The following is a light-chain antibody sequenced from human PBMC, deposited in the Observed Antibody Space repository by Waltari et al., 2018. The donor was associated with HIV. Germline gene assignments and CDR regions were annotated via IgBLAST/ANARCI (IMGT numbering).Light chain of an antibody. Sequence: QSVLTQPPSASGTPGQRVTISCSGSRSNIGSNHVYWYQQIPGTAPKPLIYRNNHRPSGVPDRSSGSKSGTSASLAISGLRSEDEADYYCATWDDSLSGWVFGGGTKLTVL. CDR3: ATWDDSLSGWV. CDR1: RSNIGSNH. CDR2: RNN. J-gene: IGLJ3*02. V-gene: IGLV1-47*01.